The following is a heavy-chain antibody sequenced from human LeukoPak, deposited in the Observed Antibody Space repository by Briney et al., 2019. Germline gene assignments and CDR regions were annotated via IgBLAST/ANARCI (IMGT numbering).Heavy chain of an antibody. CDR3: ARARYGSGSYYNFDY. CDR1: GGSISSSNW. J-gene: IGHJ4*02. CDR2: IYHSGST. V-gene: IGHV4-4*02. Sequence: PSETLSLTCAVSGGSISSSNWWSWVRPPPGKGLEWIGEIYHSGSTNYNPSLKSRVTISVDKSKNQFSLKLSSVTAADTAVYYCARARYGSGSYYNFDYWGQGTLVTVSS. D-gene: IGHD3-10*01.